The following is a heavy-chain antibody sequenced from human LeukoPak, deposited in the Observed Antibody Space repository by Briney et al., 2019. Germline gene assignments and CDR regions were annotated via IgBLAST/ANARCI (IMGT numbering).Heavy chain of an antibody. J-gene: IGHJ4*02. V-gene: IGHV3-30*04. CDR3: ARDERLLSFLK. CDR2: ISYDGSDK. D-gene: IGHD3-3*01. Sequence: PGGSLRLSCAASGFTFSSYAMYWVRQAPGKGLEWVAVISYDGSDKFYADSVKGRFTISRDSSKNTLYLQMNSLRAEDTAIYYCARDERLLSFLKWGQGTLVTVSS. CDR1: GFTFSSYA.